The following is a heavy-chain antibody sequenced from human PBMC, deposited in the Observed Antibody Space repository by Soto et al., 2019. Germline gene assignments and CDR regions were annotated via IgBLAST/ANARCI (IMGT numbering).Heavy chain of an antibody. D-gene: IGHD3-22*01. CDR1: GASISARNYY. Sequence: PSETLSLTCTVSGASISARNYYWAWIRQPPGKGLEWIGSIYYSGSTFYTPSLQSRVTISLDTSKNQFSLKLTSVTAADTAVYYCARRAADSSNYQYVDYWGQGTLVT. CDR3: ARRAADSSNYQYVDY. V-gene: IGHV4-39*01. CDR2: IYYSGST. J-gene: IGHJ4*02.